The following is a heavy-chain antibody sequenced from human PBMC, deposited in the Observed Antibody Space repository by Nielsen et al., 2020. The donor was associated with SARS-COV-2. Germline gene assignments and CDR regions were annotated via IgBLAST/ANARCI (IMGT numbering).Heavy chain of an antibody. D-gene: IGHD2-2*03. Sequence: SLKISCTASGFTFGDYAMSWLRQAPGKGLEWVGFIRSKAYGGTTEYAASVKGRFTITRDDSKSIAYLQMNSLKTEDTAVYYCTRVFFGYCSSTSCPHFDYWGQGTLVTVSS. CDR3: TRVFFGYCSSTSCPHFDY. V-gene: IGHV3-49*03. CDR2: IRSKAYGGTT. J-gene: IGHJ4*02. CDR1: GFTFGDYA.